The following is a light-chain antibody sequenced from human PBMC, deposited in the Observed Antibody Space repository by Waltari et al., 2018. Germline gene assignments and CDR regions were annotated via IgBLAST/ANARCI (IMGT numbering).Light chain of an antibody. Sequence: EVVLTQSPGTLSLSPGERATLSCRASQSIGKYLVWYQQRPGQAPKILLYAATTRATGIPGRVSGSGYGTDFSLTISRLEPEDFAVYYCQNHERLPATFGQGTKVEIK. CDR1: QSIGKY. V-gene: IGKV3-20*01. CDR2: AAT. J-gene: IGKJ1*01. CDR3: QNHERLPAT.